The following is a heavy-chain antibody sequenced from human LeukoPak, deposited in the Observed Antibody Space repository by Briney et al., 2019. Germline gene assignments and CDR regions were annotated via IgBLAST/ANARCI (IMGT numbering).Heavy chain of an antibody. D-gene: IGHD1-1*01. V-gene: IGHV4-59*01. CDR2: IYYSGGT. J-gene: IGHJ3*02. Sequence: PSETLSLTCTVSGGSISSYYWSWIRQPPGKGLEWIGYIYYSGGTNYNPSLKSRVTISVDTSKNQFSLKLSSVTAADTAVYYCARAQLDAFDIWGQGTMVTVSS. CDR3: ARAQLDAFDI. CDR1: GGSISSYY.